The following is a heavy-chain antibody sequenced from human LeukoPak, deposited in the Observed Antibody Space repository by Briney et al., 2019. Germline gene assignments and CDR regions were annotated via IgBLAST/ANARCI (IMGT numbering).Heavy chain of an antibody. J-gene: IGHJ6*02. Sequence: KSSETLSLTCTVSGGSISSYYWSWIRQPPGKGLEWIGYIYYSGSTNYNPSLKSRVTISVDTSKNQFSLKLSSVTAADTAVYYCARLITGYDFWSGYSDYYYNGMDVWGQGTTVTVSS. V-gene: IGHV4-59*08. D-gene: IGHD3-3*01. CDR3: ARLITGYDFWSGYSDYYYNGMDV. CDR2: IYYSGST. CDR1: GGSISSYY.